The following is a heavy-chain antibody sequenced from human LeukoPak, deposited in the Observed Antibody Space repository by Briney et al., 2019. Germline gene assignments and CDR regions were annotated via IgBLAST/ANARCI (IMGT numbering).Heavy chain of an antibody. CDR3: ARDHEYSSSPGGFDY. V-gene: IGHV4-30-2*01. D-gene: IGHD6-6*01. CDR1: GGSISSGGYY. Sequence: SETLSLTCTVSGGSISSGGYYWSWIRQPPGKGLEWIGYIYHSGSTYYNPSLKSRVTISVDRSKNQFSLKLSSVTAADTAVYYCARDHEYSSSPGGFDYWGQGTLVTVSS. CDR2: IYHSGST. J-gene: IGHJ4*02.